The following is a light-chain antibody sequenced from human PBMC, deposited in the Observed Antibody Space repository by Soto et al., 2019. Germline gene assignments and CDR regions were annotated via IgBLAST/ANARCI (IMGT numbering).Light chain of an antibody. Sequence: FQMTPSPSTLSASVGDRVPITCRASQSISSWLAWYQQKPGKAPKLLIYKASSLESGVPSRFSGSGSGTEFTLTISSLQPDDFATYYCQHYNSYSEAFGQGTKVDI. J-gene: IGKJ1*01. CDR2: KAS. CDR3: QHYNSYSEA. CDR1: QSISSW. V-gene: IGKV1-5*03.